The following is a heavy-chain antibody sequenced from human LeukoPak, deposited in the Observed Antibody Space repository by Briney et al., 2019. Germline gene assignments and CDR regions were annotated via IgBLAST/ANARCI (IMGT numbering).Heavy chain of an antibody. D-gene: IGHD2-2*01. V-gene: IGHV3-21*01. CDR3: ARAYCSSTSCFPVFDY. CDR2: ISSSSSYI. CDR1: GFTFSSYS. J-gene: IGHJ4*02. Sequence: GGSLRLSCAASGFTFSSYSMNWVRQAPGKGLEWVSSISSSSSYIYYADSVKRRFTISRDNAKNSLYLQMNSLRAEDTAVYYCARAYCSSTSCFPVFDYWGQGTLVTVSS.